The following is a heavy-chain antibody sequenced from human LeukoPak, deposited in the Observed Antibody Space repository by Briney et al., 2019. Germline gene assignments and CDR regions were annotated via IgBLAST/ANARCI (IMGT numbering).Heavy chain of an antibody. J-gene: IGHJ4*02. V-gene: IGHV3-23*01. CDR1: GFTFSSHG. CDR2: IIPSGHTT. CDR3: AEGVKAAAGLSYYFDY. Sequence: GGSLRLSCVASGFTFSSHGMNWVRQAPGKGLEWVSGIIPSGHTTYYADSVRGRFTISRDNSRNTVYLQMNSLRAEDTAVYYCAEGVKAAAGLSYYFDYWGQGTLVTVSS. D-gene: IGHD3-10*01.